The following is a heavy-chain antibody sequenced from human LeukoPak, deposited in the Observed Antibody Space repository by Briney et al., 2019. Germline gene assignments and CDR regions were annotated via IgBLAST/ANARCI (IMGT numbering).Heavy chain of an antibody. D-gene: IGHD4-17*01. CDR2: ISSSGSTI. CDR1: GFTFSSYE. Sequence: PGGSLRLSCAASGFTFSSYEMNWVRQAPGKGLEWVSYISSSGSTIYYADSVKGRFTISRDNAKNSLYLQMNSLRAEDTAVYYCARAAYGDYVSPDAFDIWGQGTMVTVSS. V-gene: IGHV3-48*03. CDR3: ARAAYGDYVSPDAFDI. J-gene: IGHJ3*02.